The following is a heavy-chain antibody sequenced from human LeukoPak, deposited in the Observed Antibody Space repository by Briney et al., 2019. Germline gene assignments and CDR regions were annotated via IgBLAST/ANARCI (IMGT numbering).Heavy chain of an antibody. CDR2: IYYTGST. J-gene: IGHJ4*02. CDR1: GGSISSGGSH. D-gene: IGHD3-22*01. V-gene: IGHV4-31*03. CDR3: ARDTRSYDTSGYYYFDY. Sequence: SETLSLTCTVSGGSISSGGSHWSWIRQHPGKGLEWIGYIYYTGSTNNNPSLKSRITLSVDTSKNQFSLRLSSVTAADAAVYYCARDTRSYDTSGYYYFDYWGQGALVTVSS.